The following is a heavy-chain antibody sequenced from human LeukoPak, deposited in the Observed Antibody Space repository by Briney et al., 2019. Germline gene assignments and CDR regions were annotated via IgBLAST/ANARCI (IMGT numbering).Heavy chain of an antibody. CDR3: ATFRGGFLGAVFDP. CDR2: FDPEDGET. D-gene: IGHD3-3*01. Sequence: RASVKVSCKVSGYTLTELSMHWVRQAPGKGLEWMGGFDPEDGETIYAQKFQGRVTMTEDTSTDTAYMELSSLRSEDTAVYYCATFRGGFLGAVFDPWGQGTLVTVSS. J-gene: IGHJ5*02. V-gene: IGHV1-24*01. CDR1: GYTLTELS.